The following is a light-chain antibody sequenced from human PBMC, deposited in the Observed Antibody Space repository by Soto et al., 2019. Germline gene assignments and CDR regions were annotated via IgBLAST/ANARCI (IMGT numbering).Light chain of an antibody. CDR1: SSNIGAGYD. CDR2: GNS. CDR3: QSYDSSLSGDVV. J-gene: IGLJ2*01. Sequence: QSVLTQPPSVSGAPGQRVTISCTGSSSNIGAGYDVHWYQQLPGTAPNLLIYGNSKRPSGVPDRFSGSKSGTSASLAITGRRAEDEADYYCQSYDSSLSGDVVFGGGTKLTVL. V-gene: IGLV1-40*01.